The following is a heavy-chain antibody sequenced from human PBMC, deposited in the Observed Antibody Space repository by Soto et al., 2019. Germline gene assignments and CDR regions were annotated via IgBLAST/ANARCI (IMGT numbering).Heavy chain of an antibody. CDR1: GFTFSSYG. Sequence: GGSLRLSCAASGFTFSSYGMHWVRQAPGKGLEWVAVISYDGSNKYYADSVKGRFTISRDNSKNTLYLQMNSLRAEDTAVYYCAKDRYYPTGGYYLYYCGQRTLVTVSA. CDR3: AKDRYYPTGGYYLYY. V-gene: IGHV3-30*18. D-gene: IGHD3-10*01. CDR2: ISYDGSNK. J-gene: IGHJ4*02.